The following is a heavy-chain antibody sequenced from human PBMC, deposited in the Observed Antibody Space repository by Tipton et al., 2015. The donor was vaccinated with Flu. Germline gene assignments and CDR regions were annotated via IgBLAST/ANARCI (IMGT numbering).Heavy chain of an antibody. CDR2: IHYTGSF. Sequence: TLSLTCTVSGGSINNYYWIWIRQSPGKGLEWIGLIHYTGSFNYNPSLDGRASMSVDTSMNQFSLKLNSVTAADSALYYCARGRGYGEYFALGGQGALATVSS. J-gene: IGHJ1*01. CDR3: ARGRGYGEYFAL. V-gene: IGHV4-59*01. CDR1: GGSINNYY. D-gene: IGHD4-17*01.